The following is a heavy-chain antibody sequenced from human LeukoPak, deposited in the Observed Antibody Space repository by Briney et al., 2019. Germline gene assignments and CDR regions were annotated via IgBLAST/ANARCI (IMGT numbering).Heavy chain of an antibody. D-gene: IGHD5-24*01. J-gene: IGHJ4*02. CDR1: GYSFTSYW. Sequence: GESLKISFKGFGYSFTSYWIGWVRQMPGKGLEWMGIIYPGDSDTRYSPSFQGQVTISADKSISTAYLQWSSLKASDTAMYYCARWHKRWLQFAYYFDYWGQGTLVTVSS. CDR3: ARWHKRWLQFAYYFDY. CDR2: IYPGDSDT. V-gene: IGHV5-51*01.